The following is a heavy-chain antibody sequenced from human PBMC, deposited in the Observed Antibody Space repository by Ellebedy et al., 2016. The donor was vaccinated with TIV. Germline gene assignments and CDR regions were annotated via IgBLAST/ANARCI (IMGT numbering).Heavy chain of an antibody. D-gene: IGHD1-26*01. Sequence: ASVKVSCKASGYSFTSYHVHWVRQAPGRGLDWMGIINPSGGSTSYAQKFKGRITMTRDTSTRTVYMELSSLRSEDTAVYYCVVGDGMDVWGQGTTVTVSS. CDR2: INPSGGST. V-gene: IGHV1-46*01. J-gene: IGHJ6*02. CDR1: GYSFTSYH. CDR3: VVGDGMDV.